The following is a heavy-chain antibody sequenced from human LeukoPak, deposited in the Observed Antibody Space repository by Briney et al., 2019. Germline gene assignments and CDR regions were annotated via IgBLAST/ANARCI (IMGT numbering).Heavy chain of an antibody. Sequence: SQTLSLTCTVSGGSISSGGYYWSWIRQPPGKGLEWIGYIYHSGSTYYNPSLKSRVTISVDRSKNQFSLKLSSVTAADTAVYYCARGFIGYCSGGSCSYFDYWGQGTLVTVSS. V-gene: IGHV4-30-2*01. CDR2: IYHSGST. J-gene: IGHJ4*02. CDR3: ARGFIGYCSGGSCSYFDY. CDR1: GGSISSGGYY. D-gene: IGHD2-15*01.